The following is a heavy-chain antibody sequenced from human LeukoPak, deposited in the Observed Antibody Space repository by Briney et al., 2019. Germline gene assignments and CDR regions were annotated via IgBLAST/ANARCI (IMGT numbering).Heavy chain of an antibody. CDR3: ARGSRWLQLQFFNY. CDR1: GGSISSGSYY. V-gene: IGHV4-61*02. CDR2: IYTSGST. J-gene: IGHJ4*02. D-gene: IGHD5-24*01. Sequence: PSETLSLTCTVSGGSISSGSYYWSWIRQPAGKGLEWIGRIYTSGSTNYNPSLKSRVTISVDTSKNQFSLKLSSVTAADTAVYYCARGSRWLQLQFFNYWGQGTLVTVSS.